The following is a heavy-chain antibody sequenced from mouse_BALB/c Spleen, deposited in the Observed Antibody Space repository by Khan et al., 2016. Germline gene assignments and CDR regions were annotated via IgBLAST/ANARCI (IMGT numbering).Heavy chain of an antibody. D-gene: IGHD1-1*01. CDR3: AIYYYGSRYFDV. Sequence: QIQLVHSGPELKKPGETVKISCKASGYTFTDYSIHWVKQAPGKGLKWMGWINTETGEPTYADDFKGRFAFSLETSASTAYLQINNLTNEDTATYFCAIYYYGSRYFDVWGAGTTVTVSS. J-gene: IGHJ1*01. V-gene: IGHV9-2-1*01. CDR2: INTETGEP. CDR1: GYTFTDYS.